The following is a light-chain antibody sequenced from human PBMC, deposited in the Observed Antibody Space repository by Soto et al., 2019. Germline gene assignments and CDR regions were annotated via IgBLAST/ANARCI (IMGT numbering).Light chain of an antibody. J-gene: IGLJ2*01. Sequence: QSVLTQPASVSGSPGQSITISCTGTSSDVGGYNYVSWYQQYPGKAPKLMIYEVSNRPSGVSNRFSGSKSGNTASLTISGLQAEDEADYYCISYTSSNTQIFGGGTKVTVL. CDR3: ISYTSSNTQI. CDR2: EVS. V-gene: IGLV2-14*01. CDR1: SSDVGGYNY.